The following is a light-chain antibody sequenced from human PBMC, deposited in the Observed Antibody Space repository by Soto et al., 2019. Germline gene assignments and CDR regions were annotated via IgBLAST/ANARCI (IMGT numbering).Light chain of an antibody. CDR3: QKYNNWPPIT. CDR1: QSVSSN. CDR2: GAS. J-gene: IGKJ5*01. Sequence: IVVSQSPSSVAVPPGERASLSCGASQSVSSNLAWYTQKPGQAPRLLIYGASTRATGIPARFSGSGSGTEFTLTISSLQSEDFAVYYCQKYNNWPPITFGQGTRLEIK. V-gene: IGKV3-15*01.